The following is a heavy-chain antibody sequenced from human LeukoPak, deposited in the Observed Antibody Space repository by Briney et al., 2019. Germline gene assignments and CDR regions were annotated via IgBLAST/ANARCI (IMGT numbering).Heavy chain of an antibody. CDR1: GFTFSSYG. D-gene: IGHD1-26*01. J-gene: IGHJ3*02. Sequence: PGGSLRLSCAASGFTFSSYGMSWVRQAPGKGLEWVSSISGSGASTYYADSVKGRFTISRDNSKNTLYLQMNSLRAEDTALYYCAKDKSGGWELLRDHDAFDIWGQGTMVTVSS. CDR2: ISGSGAST. CDR3: AKDKSGGWELLRDHDAFDI. V-gene: IGHV3-23*01.